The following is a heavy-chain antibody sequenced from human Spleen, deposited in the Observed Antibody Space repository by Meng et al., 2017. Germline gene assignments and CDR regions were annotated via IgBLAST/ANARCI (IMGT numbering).Heavy chain of an antibody. D-gene: IGHD3-9*01. CDR2: SIPTFGTP. CDR3: ASRDDFLTGADY. V-gene: IGHV1-69*06. CDR1: GGTFSSYV. J-gene: IGHJ4*02. Sequence: QVQLVQSGAEVKKPGSSVKVSCKAAGGTFSSYVITWVRQAPGQGLEWMGSSIPTFGTPNYAQKFQGRVTITADKSTSTAYMELSSLRSEDTAMYYCASRDDFLTGADYWGQGSLVTVSS.